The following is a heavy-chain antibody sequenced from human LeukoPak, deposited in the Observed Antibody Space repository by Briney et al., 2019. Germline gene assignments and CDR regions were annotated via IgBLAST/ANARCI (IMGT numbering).Heavy chain of an antibody. J-gene: IGHJ3*01. CDR2: INSDGSTI. D-gene: IGHD3-16*01. CDR3: AREEAPVEGDDAFDF. CDR1: GFSFSTYW. Sequence: GGSLRLSCAASGFSFSTYWMHWVRHAPGEGLVWVSRINSDGSTINYADSVKGRFTISRDNAKNTLYLQMNGLRAEDTAVYYCAREEAPVEGDDAFDFWGQGTMVTVSS. V-gene: IGHV3-74*01.